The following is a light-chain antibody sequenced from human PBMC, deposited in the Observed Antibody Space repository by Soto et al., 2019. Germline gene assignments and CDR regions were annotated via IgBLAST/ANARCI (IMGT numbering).Light chain of an antibody. J-gene: IGLJ2*01. CDR2: EVS. V-gene: IGLV2-18*02. CDR1: SSDVGSYNR. CDR3: SSYTSSSALV. Sequence: QSVLTQPPSVSGSPGQSVTISCTGTSSDVGSYNRVSWYQQPPGTAPKLMIYEVSNRPSGVPDRFSGSKSGNSASLPISGLQAEDEADYYCSSYTSSSALVVGGGTKVTDL.